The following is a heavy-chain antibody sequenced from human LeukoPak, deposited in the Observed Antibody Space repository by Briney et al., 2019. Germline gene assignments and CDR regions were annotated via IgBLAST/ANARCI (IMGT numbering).Heavy chain of an antibody. CDR3: ARADGDPRFDY. Sequence: PSETLSLTCTVSGGSISSYYWSWIRQPPGKGLEWIGYIYYSGSTNYNPSLKSRVTISVDTSKNQFSLKLSSVTAADTAVYYCARADGDPRFDYWGQGTLVTVSS. V-gene: IGHV4-59*01. D-gene: IGHD4-17*01. J-gene: IGHJ4*02. CDR2: IYYSGST. CDR1: GGSISSYY.